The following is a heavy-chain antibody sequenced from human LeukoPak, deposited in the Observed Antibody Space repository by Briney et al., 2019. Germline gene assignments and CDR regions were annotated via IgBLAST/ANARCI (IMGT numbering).Heavy chain of an antibody. Sequence: SETPSLTCAVYGGSFSGYYWSWIRQPPGKGLEWIGEINHSGSTNYNPSLKSRVTISVDTSKNQFSLKLSSVTAADTAVYYCARQEWSYGPLSYWGQGTLVTVSS. CDR1: GGSFSGYY. CDR2: INHSGST. J-gene: IGHJ4*02. D-gene: IGHD5-18*01. CDR3: ARQEWSYGPLSY. V-gene: IGHV4-34*01.